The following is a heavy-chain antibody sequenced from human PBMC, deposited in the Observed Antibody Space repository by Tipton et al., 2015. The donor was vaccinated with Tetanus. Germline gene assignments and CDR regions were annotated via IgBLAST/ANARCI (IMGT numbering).Heavy chain of an antibody. CDR1: GYRFSRYH. CDR3: ARNLVGLELLLHRSDSYFYCMDV. D-gene: IGHD3-3*01. V-gene: IGHV1-46*04. J-gene: IGHJ6*02. CDR2: INPSNGSP. Sequence: QLVQSGPEVKKPGASVNVSCKTSGYRFSRYHMHWVRQAPGQGLQWMGTINPSNGSPVIAQDLQGRLTMTRDKSTSTVYMELSSLRSEDTAVYYCARNLVGLELLLHRSDSYFYCMDVWGQGTTVTVSS.